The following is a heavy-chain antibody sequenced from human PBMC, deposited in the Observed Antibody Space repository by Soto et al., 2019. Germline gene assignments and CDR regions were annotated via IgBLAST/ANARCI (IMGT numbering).Heavy chain of an antibody. CDR3: ARDPLYYYDSPGY. D-gene: IGHD3-22*01. CDR2: ISYDGSNK. Sequence: RLSCAASGFTFSSYAMHWVRQAPGKGLEWVAVISYDGSNKYYADSVKGRFTISRDNSKNTLYLQMNSLRAEDTAVYYCARDPLYYYDSPGYWGQGTLVTVSS. V-gene: IGHV3-30-3*01. J-gene: IGHJ4*02. CDR1: GFTFSSYA.